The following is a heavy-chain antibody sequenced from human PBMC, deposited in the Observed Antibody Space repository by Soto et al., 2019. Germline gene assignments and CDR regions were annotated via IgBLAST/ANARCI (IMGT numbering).Heavy chain of an antibody. J-gene: IGHJ5*02. D-gene: IGHD2-21*02. CDR1: GGSVSSYY. Sequence: SETLSLTCTVSGGSVSSYYWSWIRQPAGKGLEWIGRVYAGGTTNYNPSLKSRVTMSVDTSKNQFSLSLTSVTAADTAVYYCARDLLRGGGYYNWFDPWGKGTLVTVSS. CDR2: VYAGGTT. CDR3: ARDLLRGGGYYNWFDP. V-gene: IGHV4-4*07.